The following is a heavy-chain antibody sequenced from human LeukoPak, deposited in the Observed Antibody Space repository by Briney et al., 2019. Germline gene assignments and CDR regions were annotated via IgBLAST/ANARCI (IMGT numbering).Heavy chain of an antibody. V-gene: IGHV3-23*01. D-gene: IGHD3-3*01. CDR3: AKDSYYDFWSGYAPLDY. J-gene: IGHJ4*02. CDR1: GFTFSSYA. Sequence: GGSLRLSCAASGFTFSSYAMSWVRQAPGKGLEWVSAISGSGGSTYYADSVKGRFTISGDNSKNTLYLQMNSLRAEDTAVYYCAKDSYYDFWSGYAPLDYWGQGTLVTVSS. CDR2: ISGSGGST.